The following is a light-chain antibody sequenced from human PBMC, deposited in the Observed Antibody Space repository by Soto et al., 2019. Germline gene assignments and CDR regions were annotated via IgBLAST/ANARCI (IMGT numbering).Light chain of an antibody. J-gene: IGKJ1*01. Sequence: EIVMTQSPATLSVSPGERATLSCRASQSVSSNLVWYQQKPGQAPRLLIHGASTRATGIPARFSGSGSGTEFTLTISSLQSEDFAVYFCQQYGDRPRTFGQGTKVDIK. V-gene: IGKV3-15*01. CDR3: QQYGDRPRT. CDR2: GAS. CDR1: QSVSSN.